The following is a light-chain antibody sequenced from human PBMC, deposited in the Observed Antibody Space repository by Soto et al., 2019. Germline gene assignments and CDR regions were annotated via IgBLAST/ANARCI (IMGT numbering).Light chain of an antibody. CDR3: QSSDKRLAAYV. J-gene: IGLJ1*01. V-gene: IGLV1-40*01. Sequence: QSVLTQPPSVSGAPGQRVTISCSGTSSSIGAGYEVHWYHQLPGTAPKLVVSGNGNRPSGVPDRLSASKSGTSASLAITGLQAEDEGHYYCQSSDKRLAAYVGGTGTKLTVL. CDR2: GNG. CDR1: SSSIGAGYE.